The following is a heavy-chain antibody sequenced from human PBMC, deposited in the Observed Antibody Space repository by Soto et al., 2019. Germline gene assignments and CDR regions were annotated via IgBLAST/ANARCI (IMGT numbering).Heavy chain of an antibody. CDR3: VRDSDLTLGTTLDY. V-gene: IGHV1-3*04. J-gene: IGHJ4*02. D-gene: IGHD4-17*01. CDR1: GYTFKSYQ. Sequence: VKVSCTASGYTFKSYQIYWVRQAPGQRLECMGWINISNGNTEYSQNFQGRVTMTRDTSASTAYMELSSLRSADTAVYYCVRDSDLTLGTTLDYWGQGTSVTGSS. CDR2: INISNGNT.